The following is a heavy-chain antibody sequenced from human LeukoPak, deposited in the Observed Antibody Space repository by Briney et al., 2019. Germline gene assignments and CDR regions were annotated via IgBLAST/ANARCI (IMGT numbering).Heavy chain of an antibody. V-gene: IGHV4-59*01. CDR2: IFYSGST. D-gene: IGHD1-1*01. CDR1: GGSISSYY. J-gene: IGHJ4*02. Sequence: SETLSLTCTVSGGSISSYYWSWIRQPPGKGLEWIGYIFYSGSTNYNPSLKSRVTISVDTSKNQFSLKLSSVTAADTAVYYCARGQLELYYFDYWGQGTLVTVSS. CDR3: ARGQLELYYFDY.